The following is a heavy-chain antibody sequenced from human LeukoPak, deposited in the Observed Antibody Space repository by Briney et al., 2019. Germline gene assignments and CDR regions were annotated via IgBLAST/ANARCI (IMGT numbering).Heavy chain of an antibody. CDR3: ATTTIRLGY. J-gene: IGHJ4*02. D-gene: IGHD1-26*01. V-gene: IGHV4-39*07. Sequence: SETLSLTCTVSGGSISSRPYCWGWIRQPPGKGLEWLGSFFYSGSTYHNPSLKSRVTISVDTSKNQFSLKLSSVTAADTAVYYCATTTIRLGYWGQGTLVTVSS. CDR1: GGSISSRPYC. CDR2: FFYSGST.